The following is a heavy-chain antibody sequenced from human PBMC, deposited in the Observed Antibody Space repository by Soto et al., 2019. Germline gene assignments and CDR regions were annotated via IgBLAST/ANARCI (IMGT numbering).Heavy chain of an antibody. J-gene: IGHJ4*02. D-gene: IGHD1-26*01. Sequence: GGSLRLSCAASGFIFSGHYMDWVRQSPGKGLEWVGRSRNKANSYTTEYAASVKGRFTISRHDSDNSLYLQMNSLKTEDTAVYYCARLKMSGTYFFDYWGQGTPVTVSS. CDR2: SRNKANSYTT. V-gene: IGHV3-72*01. CDR1: GFIFSGHY. CDR3: ARLKMSGTYFFDY.